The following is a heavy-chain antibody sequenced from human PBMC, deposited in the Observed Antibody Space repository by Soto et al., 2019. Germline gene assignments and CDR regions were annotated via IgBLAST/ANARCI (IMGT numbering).Heavy chain of an antibody. J-gene: IGHJ4*02. Sequence: QVQLQESGPGLVKPSQTLSLTCTVSGGSISSGDYYWSWIRQPPGKGLEWIGYIYYSGSTYYNPSLKSRVTISVDTSKNQFSLKLSSVTAADTAVYYWASSTQYYYDSSGSFDYWGQGTLVTVSS. CDR2: IYYSGST. D-gene: IGHD3-22*01. V-gene: IGHV4-30-4*01. CDR1: GGSISSGDYY. CDR3: ASSTQYYYDSSGSFDY.